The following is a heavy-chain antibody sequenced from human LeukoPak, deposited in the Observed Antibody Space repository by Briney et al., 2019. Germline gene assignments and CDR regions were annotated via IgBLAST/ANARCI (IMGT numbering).Heavy chain of an antibody. CDR3: ANERLLLTGTHEGVDY. Sequence: QPGGSLRLSCAASGFTFSSYAMSWVRQAPGKGLEWVSAISGSGGSTYYADSVKGRFTISRDNSKNTLYLQMNSLRAEDTAVYYCANERLLLTGTHEGVDYWGQGTLVTVSS. CDR1: GFTFSSYA. J-gene: IGHJ4*02. CDR2: ISGSGGST. D-gene: IGHD1-7*01. V-gene: IGHV3-23*01.